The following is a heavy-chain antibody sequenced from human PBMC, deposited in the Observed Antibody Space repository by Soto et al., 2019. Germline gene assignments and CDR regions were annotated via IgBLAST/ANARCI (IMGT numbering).Heavy chain of an antibody. V-gene: IGHV3-15*01. J-gene: IGHJ6*02. Sequence: EVQLVESGGGLVKPGGSLRLSCAASGFTFSNAWMSWVRQAPGKGLEWVGRIKSKTDGGTTDYAAPVKGRFTISRDDSKNTLYLQMNSLQTEDTAVYYCTTDPYDILTGRYYYYGMDVWGQGTTVTVSS. CDR3: TTDPYDILTGRYYYYGMDV. D-gene: IGHD3-9*01. CDR1: GFTFSNAW. CDR2: IKSKTDGGTT.